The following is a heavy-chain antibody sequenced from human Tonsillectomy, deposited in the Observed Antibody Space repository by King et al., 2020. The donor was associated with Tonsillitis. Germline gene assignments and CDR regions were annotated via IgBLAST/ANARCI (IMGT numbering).Heavy chain of an antibody. CDR2: IYYSGTT. J-gene: IGHJ6*03. V-gene: IGHV4-59*01. CDR3: ARDREIGYYYYIDV. Sequence: QLQESGPGLVKPSETLSLTCTVSGGSISTYYWTWIRQPPGEGLEWIGNIYYSGTTKYNPSLKSRVTISVDTSKNQFSLKLSSVTAADTAVYYCARDREIGYYYYIDVWGKGTTVTVSS. CDR1: GGSISTYY.